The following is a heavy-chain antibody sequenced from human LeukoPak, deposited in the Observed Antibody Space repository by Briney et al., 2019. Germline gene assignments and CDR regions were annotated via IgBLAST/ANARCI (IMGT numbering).Heavy chain of an antibody. CDR1: GFTFNSYS. D-gene: IGHD2-2*01. CDR3: ARVQGRSNDY. Sequence: GGSLRLSCAASGFTFNSYSMNWVRQAPGKGLEWVSYISSSSSTIYYADSVKGRFTISRDNAKNSLYLQMNSLRAEDTAVYYCARVQGRSNDYWGQGTLVTVSS. CDR2: ISSSSSTI. V-gene: IGHV3-48*01. J-gene: IGHJ4*02.